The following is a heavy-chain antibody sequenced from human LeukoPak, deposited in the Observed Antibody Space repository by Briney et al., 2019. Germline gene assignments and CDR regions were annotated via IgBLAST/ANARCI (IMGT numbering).Heavy chain of an antibody. Sequence: SETLSLTCTVSGGSITNFYWSWVRQPPGKRLEWLGFIYYTGSTTYNPSLESRVTISVDTSKNQFSLRLRSVTAADTAVYYCARDSYGDKHGHYGMDVWGQGTTVTVSS. J-gene: IGHJ6*02. CDR3: ARDSYGDKHGHYGMDV. CDR1: GGSITNFY. V-gene: IGHV4-59*12. CDR2: IYYTGST. D-gene: IGHD4-17*01.